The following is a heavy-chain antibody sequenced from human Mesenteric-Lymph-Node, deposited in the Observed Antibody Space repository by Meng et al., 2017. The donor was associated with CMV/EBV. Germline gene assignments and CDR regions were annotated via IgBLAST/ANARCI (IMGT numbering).Heavy chain of an antibody. CDR1: GFTFSGDW. D-gene: IGHD2-2*01. J-gene: IGHJ4*02. V-gene: IGHV3-74*01. CDR3: VRSPGSCSDTDCFSNLFDS. CDR2: INGDGTSS. Sequence: GGSLRLSCAASGFTFSGDWMHWVRQAPGKGLMLVSRINGDGTSSGYADSVKGRFTISRDNANNMLYLQLDSLRAEDTAVYYCVRSPGSCSDTDCFSNLFDSWGQGTLVTVSS.